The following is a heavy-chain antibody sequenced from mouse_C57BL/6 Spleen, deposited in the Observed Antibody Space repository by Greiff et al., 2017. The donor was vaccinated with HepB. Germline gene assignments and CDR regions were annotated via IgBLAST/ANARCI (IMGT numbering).Heavy chain of an antibody. CDR3: ARGGLRSPFDY. CDR1: GYTFTDYN. CDR2: INPNNGGT. Sequence: EVQLQESGPELVKPGASVKMSCKASGYTFTDYNMHWVKQSHGKSLEWIGYINPNNGGTSYNQKFKGKATLTVNKSSSTAYMELRSLTSEDSAVYYCARGGLRSPFDYWGQGTTLTVSS. D-gene: IGHD1-1*01. J-gene: IGHJ2*01. V-gene: IGHV1-22*01.